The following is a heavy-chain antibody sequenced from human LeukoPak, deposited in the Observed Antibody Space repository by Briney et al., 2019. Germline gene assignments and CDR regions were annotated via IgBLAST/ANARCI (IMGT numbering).Heavy chain of an antibody. CDR3: ARGARKRRKILQIVGATTPSTEIDY. Sequence: PSETLSLTCTVSGGSVSTSDYYWGWIRQSPVKGLEWIGDVFYTGKTNYNPSLRGRATISIDTSKNQFSLKLTYVTAADSAVYYCARGARKRRKILQIVGATTPSTEIDYWGQGTLVTVSS. V-gene: IGHV4-39*07. J-gene: IGHJ4*02. CDR1: GGSVSTSDYY. D-gene: IGHD1-26*01. CDR2: VFYTGKT.